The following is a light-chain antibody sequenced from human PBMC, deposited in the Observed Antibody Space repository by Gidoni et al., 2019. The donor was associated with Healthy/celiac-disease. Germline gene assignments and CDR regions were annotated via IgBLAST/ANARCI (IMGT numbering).Light chain of an antibody. J-gene: IGKJ4*01. V-gene: IGKV4-1*01. CDR2: WAS. Sequence: IFLTQSPDSLPVSLGERATINCQSSQSVLYSSNNKNYLAWYQQKPGQPPKLLIYWASTREYGVPDRFSGSGSGTDFTLTISRLQAEDGAVYYCQQYYSTPLTFGGXTKVEIK. CDR3: QQYYSTPLT. CDR1: QSVLYSSNNKNY.